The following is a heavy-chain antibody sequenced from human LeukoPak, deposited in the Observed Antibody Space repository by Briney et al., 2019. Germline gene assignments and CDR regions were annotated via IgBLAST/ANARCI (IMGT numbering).Heavy chain of an antibody. J-gene: IGHJ6*03. D-gene: IGHD5-24*01. CDR1: GGSISNYY. Sequence: PSETLSLTCTVSGGSISNYYWSWIPQPAGKGLEWIGRIYTSGSTDENDSLNSRINISVDKSKTQFSLKVTSVTDADTAVYYCAREWRWLKSNTQDYYYMDVWGKGTTVTVSS. CDR2: IYTSGST. V-gene: IGHV4-4*07. CDR3: AREWRWLKSNTQDYYYMDV.